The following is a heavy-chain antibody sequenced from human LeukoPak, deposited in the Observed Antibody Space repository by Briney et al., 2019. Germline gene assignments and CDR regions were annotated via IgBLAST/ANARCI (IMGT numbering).Heavy chain of an antibody. D-gene: IGHD2-2*01. CDR1: GYTFTSYD. Sequence: ASVKVSCKASGYTFTSYDINWVRQATGQGLEWMGWMNPNSGNTGYAQKFQGRVTMTRNTSISTAYMELSSLRSEDTAVYYCARVGYCSSTSCYPALYYYYHYGMDVWGQGTTVTVSS. CDR3: ARVGYCSSTSCYPALYYYYHYGMDV. J-gene: IGHJ6*02. CDR2: MNPNSGNT. V-gene: IGHV1-8*01.